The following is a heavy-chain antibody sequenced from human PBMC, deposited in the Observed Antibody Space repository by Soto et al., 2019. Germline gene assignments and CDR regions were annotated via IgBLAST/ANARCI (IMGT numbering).Heavy chain of an antibody. CDR3: ARVTTRGWEYYFDY. CDR1: GGSVSSGSYY. CDR2: IYYSGST. Sequence: SETLSLTCTVSGGSVSSGSYYWSWIRQPPGKGLEWIGYIYYSGSTNYNPSLKSRVTISVDTSKNQFSLKLSSVTAADTAVYYCARVTTRGWEYYFDYWGQGTLVTVSS. J-gene: IGHJ4*02. D-gene: IGHD1-1*01. V-gene: IGHV4-61*01.